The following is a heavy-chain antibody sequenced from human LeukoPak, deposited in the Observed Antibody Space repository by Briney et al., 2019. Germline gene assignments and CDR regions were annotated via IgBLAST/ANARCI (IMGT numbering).Heavy chain of an antibody. CDR2: SNTDGTI. V-gene: IGHV3-48*02. CDR1: GFTFSYYS. J-gene: IGHJ3*01. Sequence: GGSLRLSCAAPGFTFSYYSMNWVRQAPGKGRAWISYSNTDGTISYADSVKGRFTISRDNAENSLYLQMNSLRDEDTAVYFCVRDRDYAFDFWGQGTMVTVSS. CDR3: VRDRDYAFDF.